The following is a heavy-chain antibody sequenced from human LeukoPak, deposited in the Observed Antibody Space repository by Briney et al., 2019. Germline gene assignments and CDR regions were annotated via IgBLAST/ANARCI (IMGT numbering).Heavy chain of an antibody. V-gene: IGHV4-34*01. D-gene: IGHD4-23*01. CDR2: INHSGST. CDR1: GGSFSGYY. J-gene: IGHJ4*02. Sequence: SETLSLTCAVYGGSFSGYYWSWIRQPPGKGLEWIGEINHSGSTNYNPSLKSRVTISVDTSKNQFSLKLSSVTAADTAVYYCARAVQPSRTPASIFDCWGQGTLVTVSS. CDR3: ARAVQPSRTPASIFDC.